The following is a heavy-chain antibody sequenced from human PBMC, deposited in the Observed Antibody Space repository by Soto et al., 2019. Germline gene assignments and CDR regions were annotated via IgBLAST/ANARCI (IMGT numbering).Heavy chain of an antibody. Sequence: PGGSLRLSCAASGFTFSSYAMHWVRQSPGKGLEWVAVISCDGSNKYYADSVKGRFTISRDNSKNTLYLQMNSLRAEDTAVYYCARERIADPYWFDPWGQGTLVTVSS. CDR2: ISCDGSNK. J-gene: IGHJ5*02. CDR3: ARERIADPYWFDP. D-gene: IGHD6-13*01. V-gene: IGHV3-30-3*01. CDR1: GFTFSSYA.